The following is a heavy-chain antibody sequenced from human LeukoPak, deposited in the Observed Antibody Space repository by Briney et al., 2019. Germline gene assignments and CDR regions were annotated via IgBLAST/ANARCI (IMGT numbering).Heavy chain of an antibody. D-gene: IGHD3-22*01. CDR1: GFTFSSYA. CDR2: ISYDGSNK. J-gene: IGHJ4*02. CDR3: AREYSSGYYLGY. V-gene: IGHV3-30*04. Sequence: GGSLRLSCAASGFTFSSYAMHWVRQAPGKGLEWVAVISYDGSNKYYADSVKGRFTISRDNSKNTLYLQMNSLRAEDTAVYYCAREYSSGYYLGYWGQGTLVTVSS.